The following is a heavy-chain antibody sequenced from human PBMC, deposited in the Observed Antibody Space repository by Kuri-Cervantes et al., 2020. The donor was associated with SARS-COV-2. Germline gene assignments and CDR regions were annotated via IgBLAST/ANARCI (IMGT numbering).Heavy chain of an antibody. CDR1: GFTFSSYW. D-gene: IGHD5-18*01. CDR3: ARVGRYSYGFDY. CDR2: INSDGSST. J-gene: IGHJ4*02. V-gene: IGHV3-74*01. Sequence: GGSLRLSCAASGFTFSSYWMHWVRQAPGKGLVWVSRINSDGSSTSYADSVKGRFTISRDNAKSTLYLQMNSLRAEDTAVYYCARVGRYSYGFDYRGQGTLVTVSS.